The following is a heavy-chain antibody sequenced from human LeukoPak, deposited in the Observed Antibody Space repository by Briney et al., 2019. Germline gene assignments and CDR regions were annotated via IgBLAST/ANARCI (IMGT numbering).Heavy chain of an antibody. D-gene: IGHD6-6*01. J-gene: IGHJ4*02. Sequence: ASVKVSCKASGYTFTSYDINWVQQATGQGLEWMGWMNPNSGNTGYAQKFQGRVTMTRNTSISTAYMELSSLRSEDTAVYYCARGIAARGFAFDYWGQGTLVTVSS. CDR2: MNPNSGNT. CDR1: GYTFTSYD. CDR3: ARGIAARGFAFDY. V-gene: IGHV1-8*01.